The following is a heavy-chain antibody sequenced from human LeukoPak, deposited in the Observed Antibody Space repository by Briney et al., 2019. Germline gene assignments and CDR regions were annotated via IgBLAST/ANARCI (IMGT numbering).Heavy chain of an antibody. CDR3: ARYIVATIEGYYFDY. V-gene: IGHV4-30-2*01. D-gene: IGHD5-12*01. Sequence: PSETLSLTCAVSGGSISSGGYSWRWLRQPPGTGLEWIGYIYHSGSTYYNPSLKSRVTISVDRYKNQFSLKLSSVTAADTAVYYCARYIVATIEGYYFDYWGQGTLVTVSS. CDR1: GGSISSGGYS. CDR2: IYHSGST. J-gene: IGHJ4*02.